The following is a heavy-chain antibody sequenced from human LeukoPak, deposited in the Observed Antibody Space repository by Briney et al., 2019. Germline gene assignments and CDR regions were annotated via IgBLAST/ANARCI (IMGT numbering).Heavy chain of an antibody. CDR3: ARNSHIAVAGTN. Sequence: GGSLRLSCAASGFTFSSYAMSWVRQAPGKGLEWVSAISGSGGSTYYADSVKGRFTISRDNSKNTLYPQMNSLRAEDTAVYYCARNSHIAVAGTNWGQGTLVTVSS. J-gene: IGHJ4*02. D-gene: IGHD6-19*01. V-gene: IGHV3-23*01. CDR2: ISGSGGST. CDR1: GFTFSSYA.